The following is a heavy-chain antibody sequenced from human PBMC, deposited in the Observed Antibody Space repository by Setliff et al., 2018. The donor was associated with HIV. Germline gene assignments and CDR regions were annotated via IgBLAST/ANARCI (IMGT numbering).Heavy chain of an antibody. V-gene: IGHV4-39*07. Sequence: PSETLSLTCTVSGVSTSSTSHYWGWIRQPPGKGLEWIGYIFYTGSTYYSPSFQGQVTISADKSINTAYMHWRSLRASDTAMYFCAKHGFERKSPYNWFDSWGQGTLVTVSS. J-gene: IGHJ5*01. CDR3: AKHGFERKSPYNWFDS. CDR1: GVSTSSTSHY. CDR2: IFYTGST. D-gene: IGHD2-2*03.